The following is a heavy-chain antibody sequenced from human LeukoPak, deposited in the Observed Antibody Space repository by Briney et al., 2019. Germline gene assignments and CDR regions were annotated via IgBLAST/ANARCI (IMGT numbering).Heavy chain of an antibody. CDR1: GFDFSEHE. D-gene: IGHD3-22*01. CDR3: VQPSQGYFQN. CDR2: IRNKNRGLTT. V-gene: IGHV3-72*01. J-gene: IGHJ1*01. Sequence: GGSLRLSRAASGFDFSEHEMDWVRQTPRKGLEWLARIRNKNRGLTTEYAASVRGRFAISRDDSSNSLHLQMNSLKTEDTAVYYCVQPSQGYFQNWGQGTLVTVSS.